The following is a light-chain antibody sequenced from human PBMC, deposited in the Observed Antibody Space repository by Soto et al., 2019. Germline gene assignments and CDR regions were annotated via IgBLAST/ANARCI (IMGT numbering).Light chain of an antibody. Sequence: EIVMTQSPATLSVSPGERATLSCRASRSVGSNLAWYQQTPGQAPRPLIYGASSRATGVPARFSGSGSGTEYTLTISSLQSEDFAVYYCQQYDSWPRTFGQGTMMEIK. CDR1: RSVGSN. CDR2: GAS. V-gene: IGKV3-15*01. J-gene: IGKJ2*01. CDR3: QQYDSWPRT.